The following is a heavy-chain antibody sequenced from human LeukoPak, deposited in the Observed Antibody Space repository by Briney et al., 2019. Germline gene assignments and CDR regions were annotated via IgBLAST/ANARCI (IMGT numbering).Heavy chain of an antibody. J-gene: IGHJ4*02. D-gene: IGHD5-12*01. CDR2: INHSGST. V-gene: IGHV4-34*01. Sequence: PSETLSLTCAVYGGSFSGYYWSWIRQPPGKGLEWIGEINHSGSTNYNPSLKSRVTISVDTSKNQFSLKLSSVTAADPAVYYCASGLRRGYSPFDYWGQGTLVTVSS. CDR1: GGSFSGYY. CDR3: ASGLRRGYSPFDY.